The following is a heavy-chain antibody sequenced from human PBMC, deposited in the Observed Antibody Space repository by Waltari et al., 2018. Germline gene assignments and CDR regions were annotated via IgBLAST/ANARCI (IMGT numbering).Heavy chain of an antibody. D-gene: IGHD1-1*01. CDR2: FYPEDGKT. V-gene: IGHV1-24*01. CDR3: ATSGRYNWNDGYYYYGMDV. Sequence: QVQLVQSGAEVKKPGASVKVSCKVSGYTLTELSMHWVRQAPGKGLEWMGGFYPEDGKTIYAQKFQGRVTMTEDTSTDTAYMELSSLRSEDTAVYYCATSGRYNWNDGYYYYGMDVWGQGTTVTVSS. CDR1: GYTLTELS. J-gene: IGHJ6*02.